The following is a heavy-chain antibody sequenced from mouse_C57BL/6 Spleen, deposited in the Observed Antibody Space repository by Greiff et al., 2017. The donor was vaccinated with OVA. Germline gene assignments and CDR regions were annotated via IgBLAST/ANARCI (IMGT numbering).Heavy chain of an antibody. D-gene: IGHD3-2*02. J-gene: IGHJ4*01. Sequence: QVQLQQPGAELVKSGASVKLSCKASGYTFTSYWMHWVKQRPGRGLEWIGRIDPNSGGTKYNEKFKSKATLTVDKPSSTAYMQLSSLTSEGSAVYYCARGSGYPSNAMDYWGQGTSVTVSS. CDR1: GYTFTSYW. V-gene: IGHV1-72*01. CDR2: IDPNSGGT. CDR3: ARGSGYPSNAMDY.